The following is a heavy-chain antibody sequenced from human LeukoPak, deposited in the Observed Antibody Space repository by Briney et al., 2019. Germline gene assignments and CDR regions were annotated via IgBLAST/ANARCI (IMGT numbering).Heavy chain of an antibody. V-gene: IGHV3-48*04. Sequence: GGSLRLSCAASGFTFSSYSMNWVRQAPGKGLEWVSYISSSSSTIYYADSVKGRFTISRDNAKNSLYLQMNSLRAEDTAVYYCAIAHNWKYGSFDFWGQGTLVTVSS. D-gene: IGHD1-7*01. J-gene: IGHJ4*02. CDR2: ISSSSSTI. CDR1: GFTFSSYS. CDR3: AIAHNWKYGSFDF.